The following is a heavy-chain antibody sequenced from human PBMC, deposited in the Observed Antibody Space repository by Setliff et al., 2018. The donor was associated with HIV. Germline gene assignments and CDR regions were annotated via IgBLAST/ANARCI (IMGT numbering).Heavy chain of an antibody. Sequence: SETLSLTCAVSGYSISSGYYWGWVRQSPGKGLEWIGSIYHSGSTHYNPSLKSRVTMSVDTSKNQFSLKLSSVTAADTAVYYCARLIPAIDYWGQGALVTVSS. CDR2: IYHSGST. CDR1: GYSISSGYY. D-gene: IGHD2-2*01. J-gene: IGHJ4*02. V-gene: IGHV4-38-2*01. CDR3: ARLIPAIDY.